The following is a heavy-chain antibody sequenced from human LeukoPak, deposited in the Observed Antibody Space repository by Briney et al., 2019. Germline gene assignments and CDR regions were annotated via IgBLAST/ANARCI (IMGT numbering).Heavy chain of an antibody. V-gene: IGHV1-18*01. CDR3: ARAPSQHYDFWSGYYFDY. D-gene: IGHD3-3*01. J-gene: IGHJ4*02. Sequence: RGASVTVSCKASGYTFTSYGISWVRQAPGQGLEWMGWISAYNGNTNYAQKLQGRVTMTTDTSTSTAYMELRSLRSDDTAVYYCARAPSQHYDFWSGYYFDYWGQGTLVTVSS. CDR1: GYTFTSYG. CDR2: ISAYNGNT.